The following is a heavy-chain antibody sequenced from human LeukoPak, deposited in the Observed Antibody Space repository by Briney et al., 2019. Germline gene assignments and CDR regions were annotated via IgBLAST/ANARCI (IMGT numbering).Heavy chain of an antibody. CDR3: ARQEYCSGGSCYTWFDP. D-gene: IGHD2-15*01. CDR1: GYSITNYW. V-gene: IGHV5-51*01. CDR2: IYPADSDI. J-gene: IGHJ5*02. Sequence: GESLKISCKGSGYSITNYWIAWVRQMPGKGLGWVGIIYPADSDIRYSPSFQGQVTISADKSISTAYLQWSSLKASDTAMYYCARQEYCSGGSCYTWFDPWGQGTLVTVSS.